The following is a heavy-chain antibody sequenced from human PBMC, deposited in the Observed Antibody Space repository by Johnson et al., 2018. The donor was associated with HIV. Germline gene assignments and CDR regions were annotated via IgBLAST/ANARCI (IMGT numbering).Heavy chain of an antibody. CDR1: GFTVSSSY. D-gene: IGHD2-8*02. Sequence: VQLVESGGGLVQPGGSLRLSCAASGFTVSSSYMSWVRQAPGKGLEWVSVLYSGGSRYYADSVKGRFIISRDNSKNTLYLQLNSLRPEDTAVYYCARGGYCTGGVCLGDAFDIWGQGTMVTVSS. V-gene: IGHV3-66*02. J-gene: IGHJ3*02. CDR3: ARGGYCTGGVCLGDAFDI. CDR2: LYSGGSR.